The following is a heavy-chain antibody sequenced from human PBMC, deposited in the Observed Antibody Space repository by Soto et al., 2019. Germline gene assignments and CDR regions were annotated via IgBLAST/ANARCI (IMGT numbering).Heavy chain of an antibody. J-gene: IGHJ1*01. V-gene: IGHV3-23*01. D-gene: IGHD2-2*01. CDR1: GFPFSSDA. CDR2: ISGSGGNT. Sequence: EVQLLESGGGLVQPGGSRRLSCAASGFPFSSDAMSWVRQAPGKGLEWVSGISGSGGNTYYADSVKGRFTISRDNSKNTLSLQMNSLRDEDTAVYYCAKVPRYCSGSNCYAGYFQHWGQGTLVTVSS. CDR3: AKVPRYCSGSNCYAGYFQH.